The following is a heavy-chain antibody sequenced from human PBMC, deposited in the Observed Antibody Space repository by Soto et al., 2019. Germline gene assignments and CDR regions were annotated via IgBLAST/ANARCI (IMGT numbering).Heavy chain of an antibody. CDR1: GGSISSSSFY. V-gene: IGHV4-39*01. D-gene: IGHD2-2*01. CDR3: VRSYGNAFDI. Sequence: PSETLSLTCIVSGGSISSSSFYWGWIRQPPGKGLSWIGNIYYSGTTDYNPSLKSRVTVSTDTSRNQLSLTLSSVTAADTAVYYCVRSYGNAFDIWGPGTLVTVSS. CDR2: IYYSGTT. J-gene: IGHJ3*02.